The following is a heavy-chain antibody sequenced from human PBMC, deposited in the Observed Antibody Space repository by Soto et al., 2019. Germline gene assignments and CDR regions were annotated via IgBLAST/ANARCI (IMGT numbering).Heavy chain of an antibody. CDR2: ISTSGSTV. CDR3: VRYCSTTLCNGVATRTFDY. J-gene: IGHJ4*02. V-gene: IGHV3-48*03. CDR1: RFTFSTYE. Sequence: LRLSCAASRFTFSTYEMNWVRQAPGKGLEWVSYISTSGSTVYYADSVKGRFTISRDNTRNSLYLQMNSLRDEDTALYYCVRYCSTTLCNGVATRTFDYWGQGTLVTVSS. D-gene: IGHD2-2*01.